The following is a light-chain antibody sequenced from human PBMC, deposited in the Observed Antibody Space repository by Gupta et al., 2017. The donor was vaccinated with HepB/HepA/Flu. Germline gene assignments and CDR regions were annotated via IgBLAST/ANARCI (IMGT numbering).Light chain of an antibody. CDR1: NNGSKN. CDR3: QVWDITTAHVV. CDR2: RDS. Sequence: SYELTQPPSVSVALGQTARITCGGNNNGSKNVHWYQQKPGQAPVLVIYRDSNRPSELPERFSGSNSGNTATLTISRAQAGDEADYYCQVWDITTAHVVFGGGTNLTVL. J-gene: IGLJ2*01. V-gene: IGLV3-9*01.